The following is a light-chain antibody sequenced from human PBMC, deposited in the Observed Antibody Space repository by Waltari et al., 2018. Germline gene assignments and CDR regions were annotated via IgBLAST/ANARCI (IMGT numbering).Light chain of an antibody. CDR3: SSFTDTHTLL. CDR1: SNDVGASNF. V-gene: IGLV2-14*03. Sequence: QSALTQPASVSGSPGQSITISFTGTSNDVGASNFVTWYQPHPGRAPQLMIYDVTERPSGISYRFSGSKSANTASLTISGLLPEDEAIYYCSSFTDTHTLLFGGGTTVTVL. J-gene: IGLJ2*01. CDR2: DVT.